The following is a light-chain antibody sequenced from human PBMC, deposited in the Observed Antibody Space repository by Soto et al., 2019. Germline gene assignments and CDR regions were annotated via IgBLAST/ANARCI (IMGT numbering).Light chain of an antibody. J-gene: IGKJ3*01. CDR1: QDIKKY. CDR2: GAS. V-gene: IGKV1-33*01. Sequence: DIQMTQSPSSLSASVGDSVTITCQASQDIKKYLNWYQQKPGKVPKLLIYGASKLEAGVSSRFSGSGYGTDFTFTIRSVQSEDFATYYCQQYDVLPRAFGPGTKLDI. CDR3: QQYDVLPRA.